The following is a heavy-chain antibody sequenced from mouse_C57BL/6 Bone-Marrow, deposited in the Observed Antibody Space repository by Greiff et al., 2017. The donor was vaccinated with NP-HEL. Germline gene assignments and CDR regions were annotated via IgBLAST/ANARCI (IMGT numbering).Heavy chain of an antibody. CDR3: ARTSWDEYYFDY. CDR1: GFTFSSYA. J-gene: IGHJ2*01. CDR2: ISDGGSYT. Sequence: EVKLMESGGGLVKPGGSLKLSCAASGFTFSSYAMSWVRQTPEKRLEWVATISDGGSYTYYPDNVKGRFTISRDNAKNNLYLQMSHLQSEDTAMYYCARTSWDEYYFDYWGKGTTLTVSS. D-gene: IGHD4-1*01. V-gene: IGHV5-4*03.